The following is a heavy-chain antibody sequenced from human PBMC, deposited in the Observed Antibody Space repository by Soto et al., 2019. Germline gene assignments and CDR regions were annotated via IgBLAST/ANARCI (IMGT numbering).Heavy chain of an antibody. V-gene: IGHV2-5*02. Sequence: QITLKESGPTLVKPTQTLTLTCTFSGFSLSTSGVGVGWVRQPPGKALEWLALIYWDDDKRYSPSLKSRLTITKDTYNKQVVLIKTNMEPVDTATYYCAHIPPATGTTSAEYFQHWGQGTLVIVSS. J-gene: IGHJ1*01. D-gene: IGHD4-17*01. CDR2: IYWDDDK. CDR3: AHIPPATGTTSAEYFQH. CDR1: GFSLSTSGVG.